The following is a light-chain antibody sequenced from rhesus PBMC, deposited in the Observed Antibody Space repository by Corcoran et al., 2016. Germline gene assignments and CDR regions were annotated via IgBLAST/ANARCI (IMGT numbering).Light chain of an antibody. J-gene: IGKJ2*01. CDR3: LQYNSDPYS. CDR1: QGLNTY. CDR2: KTS. V-gene: IGKV1-43*02. Sequence: DIQMTQSPSSLSASVGDRVTITCRASQGLNTYLNWYQQKPGKAPKRLIYKTSRWESGVPSRFSGSGSGTDFTLTISSLQPEDFATYYCLQYNSDPYSFGRGTKVEIK.